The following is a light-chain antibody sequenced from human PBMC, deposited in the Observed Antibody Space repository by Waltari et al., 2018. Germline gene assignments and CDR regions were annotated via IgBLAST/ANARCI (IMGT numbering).Light chain of an antibody. Sequence: DIVMTQSPLSLPVTPGEPASISCRSSQSLLHSNAYNYLDWYVQKPGQSPQLLIYLGSNRASGVPDKFSGSGSGTDFTLKISRVEAEDVGVYYCMQALQTPFTFGPGTKVDIK. CDR1: QSLLHSNAYNY. V-gene: IGKV2-28*01. J-gene: IGKJ3*01. CDR3: MQALQTPFT. CDR2: LGS.